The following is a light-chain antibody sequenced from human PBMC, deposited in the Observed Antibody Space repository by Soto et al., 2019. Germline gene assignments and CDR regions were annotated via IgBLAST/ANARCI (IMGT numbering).Light chain of an antibody. J-gene: IGKJ2*01. CDR1: HDINNF. CDR3: QNYNSVPYT. CDR2: AAS. V-gene: IGKV1-27*01. Sequence: EIRLTQSPSSLSASVGDRVTIACRASHDINNFLAWYRQRPGKVPELLMYAASSLKSGVPSRFSGRGSGTDFTLTIDSLQPEDFATYFCQNYNSVPYTFGQGTKLAIK.